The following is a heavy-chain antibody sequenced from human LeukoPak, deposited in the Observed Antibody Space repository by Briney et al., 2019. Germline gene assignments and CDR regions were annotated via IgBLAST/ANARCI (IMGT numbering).Heavy chain of an antibody. D-gene: IGHD1-1*01. CDR2: IYYSGST. CDR1: GGSISSYY. Sequence: SETLSLTCTVSGGSISSYYWSWIRQPPGKGLEWIGYIYYSGSTNYNPSLKSRVTISVDTSRNQFSLKLSSVTAADTAVYYCARAYNWNDEDYYGMDVWGQGTTVTVSS. J-gene: IGHJ6*02. CDR3: ARAYNWNDEDYYGMDV. V-gene: IGHV4-59*01.